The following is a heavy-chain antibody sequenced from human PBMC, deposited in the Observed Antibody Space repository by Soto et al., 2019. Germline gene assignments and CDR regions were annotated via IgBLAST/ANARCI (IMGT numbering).Heavy chain of an antibody. CDR3: ARAPALYYYGMDV. J-gene: IGHJ6*02. CDR1: GGSFSGYY. CDR2: INHSGST. Sequence: ETLSLTCAVYGGSFSGYYWSWIRQPPGKGLEWIGEINHSGSTNYNPSLKSRVTISVDTSKNQFSLKLSSVTAADTAVYYCARAPALYYYGMDVWGQGTTVTVSS. V-gene: IGHV4-34*01.